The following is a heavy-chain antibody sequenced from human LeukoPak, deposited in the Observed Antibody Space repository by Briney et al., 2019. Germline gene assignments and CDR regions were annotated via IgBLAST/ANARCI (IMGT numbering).Heavy chain of an antibody. J-gene: IGHJ4*02. CDR2: IWYDGSNK. CDR3: ARATRDHLLLFDH. CDR1: GFTFSSYG. Sequence: GGSLRLSCAASGFTFSSYGMHWVRQAPGKGLEWVAVIWYDGSNKYYADSVKGRFTISRDNSKNTLYLQMNSLRAEDTAVYYCARATRDHLLLFDHWGQGTLVTVSS. V-gene: IGHV3-33*01. D-gene: IGHD2/OR15-2a*01.